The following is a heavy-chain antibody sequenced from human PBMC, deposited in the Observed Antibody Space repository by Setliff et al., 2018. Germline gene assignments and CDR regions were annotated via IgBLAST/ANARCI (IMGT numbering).Heavy chain of an antibody. CDR3: ARDSNYEGAYDY. CDR2: IYPGDSDT. CDR1: GYSFASYW. J-gene: IGHJ4*02. D-gene: IGHD4-4*01. V-gene: IGHV5-51*01. Sequence: RGESLKISCKASGYSFASYWIAWVRQMPGKGLEWMGVIYPGDSDTRYSPSFQGQVTISADKSISTAYLQWSSLKASDTAMYYCARDSNYEGAYDYWGQGTLVTVSS.